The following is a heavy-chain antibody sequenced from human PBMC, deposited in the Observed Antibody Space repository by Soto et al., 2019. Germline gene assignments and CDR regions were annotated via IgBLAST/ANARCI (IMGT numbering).Heavy chain of an antibody. J-gene: IGHJ5*02. CDR2: IYYSGNT. D-gene: IGHD2-21*01. V-gene: IGHV4-39*01. CDR1: GGSIRSSSYY. Sequence: QLQLQESGPGLVKPSETLSLTCTVSGGSIRSSSYYWGWIRQPTGKGLEWIGSIYYSGNTYYNPSLKSRVTISVDTSKNKFSLKLTSGTAADTAVYYCARLIKKGGGWKGPDAWGQGTLVTVSS. CDR3: ARLIKKGGGWKGPDA.